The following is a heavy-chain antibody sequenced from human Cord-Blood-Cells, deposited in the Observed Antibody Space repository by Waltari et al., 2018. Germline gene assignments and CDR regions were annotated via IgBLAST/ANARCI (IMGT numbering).Heavy chain of an antibody. CDR1: GYTFTGYY. J-gene: IGHJ4*02. Sequence: QVQLVQSGAEVKKPGASVKVSCKASGYTFTGYYLHWVRQAPGQGLEWMGWINPNRGGTNYAQKFQGRVTMTRDTSSSTAYMELSRLRSDDTAVYYCARVDKTTVTTDYWGQGTLVTVSS. V-gene: IGHV1-2*02. D-gene: IGHD4-17*01. CDR2: INPNRGGT. CDR3: ARVDKTTVTTDY.